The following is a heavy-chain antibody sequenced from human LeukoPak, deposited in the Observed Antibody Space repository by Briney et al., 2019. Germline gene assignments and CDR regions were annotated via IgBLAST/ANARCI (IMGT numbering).Heavy chain of an antibody. J-gene: IGHJ4*02. Sequence: GGSLRLSCAASGFTFDDYGMSWVRQASGKGLEWVAVISYDGSNKYYADSVKGRFTISRDNSKNTLYLQMNSLRAEDTAVYYCANGPWRYWGQGTLVTVSS. CDR2: ISYDGSNK. CDR1: GFTFDDYG. CDR3: ANGPWRY. V-gene: IGHV3-30*18.